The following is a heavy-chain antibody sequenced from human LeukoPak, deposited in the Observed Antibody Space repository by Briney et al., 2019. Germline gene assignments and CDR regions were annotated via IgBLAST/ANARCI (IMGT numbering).Heavy chain of an antibody. V-gene: IGHV3-23*01. Sequence: GGSLRLSCAASGFTFSSYAMSWVRQAPGRGLEWVSAISGSGGSTYYAESVKGRFTISRDNSKNTLYLQMNSLRAEDTAVYYCAIDHDYINYWGQGTLVTASS. CDR3: AIDHDYINY. D-gene: IGHD4-11*01. CDR1: GFTFSSYA. CDR2: ISGSGGST. J-gene: IGHJ4*02.